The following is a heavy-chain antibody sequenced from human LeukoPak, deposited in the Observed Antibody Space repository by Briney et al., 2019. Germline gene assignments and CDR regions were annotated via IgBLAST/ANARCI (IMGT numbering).Heavy chain of an antibody. Sequence: GESLKISCQGSGYRFISYWITWVRQMPGKGLEWMGRIDPTDSYTTYSPSFQGHVTISADKSISTAYLQWSSLKASDTAMYYCARGIAAAFYYYYGMDVWGQGTTVTVSS. V-gene: IGHV5-10-1*01. J-gene: IGHJ6*02. D-gene: IGHD6-13*01. CDR1: GYRFISYW. CDR2: IDPTDSYT. CDR3: ARGIAAAFYYYYGMDV.